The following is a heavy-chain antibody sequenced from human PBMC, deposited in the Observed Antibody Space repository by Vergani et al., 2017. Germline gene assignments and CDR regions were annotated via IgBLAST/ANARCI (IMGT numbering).Heavy chain of an antibody. CDR3: ARKQATHFDY. D-gene: IGHD2-15*01. CDR1: GGSFSGYY. J-gene: IGHJ4*02. CDR2: INHSGST. V-gene: IGHV4-34*01. Sequence: QVQLQKWGAGLLKPSETLSLTCAVYGGSFSGYYWSWIRQPPGKGLEWIGEINHSGSTNYNPSLKSRVTISVDTSKNQFSLKLSSVTAADTAVYYCARKQATHFDYWGQGTLVTVSS.